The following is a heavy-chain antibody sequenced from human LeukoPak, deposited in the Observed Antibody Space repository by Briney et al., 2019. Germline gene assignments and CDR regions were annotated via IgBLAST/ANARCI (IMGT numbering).Heavy chain of an antibody. J-gene: IGHJ3*02. CDR1: GYSFNNYW. CDR3: ARNYGGNNRRDAFDI. V-gene: IGHV5-51*01. CDR2: IYPGDSDT. D-gene: IGHD4-23*01. Sequence: GESLKISCKGSGYSFNNYWIGWVRQMPGKGLEWMGMIYPGDSDTRYSPSFQGQVTISADKSISTAYLQWSSLKASDTAMYYCARNYGGNNRRDAFDIWGQGTMVTVSS.